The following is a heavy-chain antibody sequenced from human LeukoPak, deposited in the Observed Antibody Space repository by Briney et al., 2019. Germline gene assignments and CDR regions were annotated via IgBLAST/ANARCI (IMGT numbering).Heavy chain of an antibody. V-gene: IGHV3-23*01. Sequence: GGSLRLSCAASGFTFSSYAMSRVRQAPGKGLEWVSAISGSGGSTYYADSVKGRFTISRDNSKNTLYLQMNSLRAEDTAVYYCAKDTYYYGSGSPGDYWGQGTLVTVSS. J-gene: IGHJ4*02. CDR2: ISGSGGST. CDR3: AKDTYYYGSGSPGDY. D-gene: IGHD3-10*01. CDR1: GFTFSSYA.